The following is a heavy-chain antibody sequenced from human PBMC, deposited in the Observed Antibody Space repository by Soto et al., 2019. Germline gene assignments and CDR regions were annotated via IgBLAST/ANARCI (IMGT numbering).Heavy chain of an antibody. V-gene: IGHV3-23*01. D-gene: IGHD3-10*01. Sequence: EGSLRLSCAASGFTFSSYAMSWVRQAPGKGLEWVSAISGSGGSTYYADSVKGRFTISRDNSKNTLYLQMNSLRAEDTAVYYCATGSTFYYALDYWGQGTLVTVSS. J-gene: IGHJ4*02. CDR1: GFTFSSYA. CDR3: ATGSTFYYALDY. CDR2: ISGSGGST.